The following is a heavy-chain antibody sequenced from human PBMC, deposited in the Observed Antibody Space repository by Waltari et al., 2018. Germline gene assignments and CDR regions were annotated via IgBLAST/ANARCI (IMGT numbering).Heavy chain of an antibody. CDR3: ARVGWEPTGGHWFDP. J-gene: IGHJ5*02. CDR2: IYYSGST. V-gene: IGHV4-59*11. CDR1: GGSISSHY. Sequence: QVQLQESGPGLVKPSETLSLTCTVSGGSISSHYWRWIRQPPGKGLEWIGYIYYSGSTNYNPSLKSRVTISVDTSKNQFSLKLSSVTAADTAVYYCARVGWEPTGGHWFDPWGQGTLVTVSS. D-gene: IGHD1-26*01.